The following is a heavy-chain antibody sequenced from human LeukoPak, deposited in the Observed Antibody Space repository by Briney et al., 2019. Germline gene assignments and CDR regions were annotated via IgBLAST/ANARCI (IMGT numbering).Heavy chain of an antibody. CDR2: ISAYNGNT. D-gene: IGHD3-22*01. CDR1: GYTFTSYG. V-gene: IGHV1-18*01. CDR3: ARHHPHYYDSSGYYEDYYYYGMDV. J-gene: IGHJ6*02. Sequence: ASVKVSCTASGYTFTSYGISWVRQAPGQGLEWMGWISAYNGNTNYAQKLQGRVTMTTDTSTSTAYMELRSLRSDDTAVYYCARHHPHYYDSSGYYEDYYYYGMDVWGQGTTVTVSS.